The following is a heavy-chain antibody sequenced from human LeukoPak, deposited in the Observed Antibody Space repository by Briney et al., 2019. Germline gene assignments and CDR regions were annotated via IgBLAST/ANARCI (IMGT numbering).Heavy chain of an antibody. V-gene: IGHV3-33*01. CDR2: IWYDGSNK. CDR1: GFTFSSYG. J-gene: IGHJ3*02. D-gene: IGHD4-17*01. CDR3: VRGRPGDYPGSAFDT. Sequence: GRSLRLSCATSGFTFSSYGMHWVRQAPGKGLEWVAVIWYDGSNKYYADSAKGRFTISRDNSKNTLSLQMNSLRAEDTAVYYCVRGRPGDYPGSAFDTWGQGTMVTVSS.